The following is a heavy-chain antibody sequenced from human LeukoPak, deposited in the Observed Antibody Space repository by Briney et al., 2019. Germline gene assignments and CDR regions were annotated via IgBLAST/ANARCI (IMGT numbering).Heavy chain of an antibody. V-gene: IGHV4-61*02. CDR1: GGFISSGSYY. CDR2: IYISGST. J-gene: IGHJ4*02. Sequence: PSQTLSLTCTVSGGFISSGSYYWSWIRQPAGKGLEWIGRIYISGSTNYNPSLKSRVTISVDTSKNQFSLKLSSVTAADTAVYYCAREVVVVAATRVGFDYWGQGTLVTVSS. CDR3: AREVVVVAATRVGFDY. D-gene: IGHD2-15*01.